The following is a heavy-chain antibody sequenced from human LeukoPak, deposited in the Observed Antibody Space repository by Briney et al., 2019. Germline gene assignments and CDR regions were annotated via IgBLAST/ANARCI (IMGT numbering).Heavy chain of an antibody. J-gene: IGHJ4*02. V-gene: IGHV3-23*01. CDR2: ISGSGGST. D-gene: IGHD6-13*01. CDR1: GFTFSSYG. Sequence: GGSLRLSCAASGFTFSSYGMSWVRQAPGKGLEWVSAISGSGGSTYYADSVKGRVTISRDNSKNTLYLQMNSLRAEDTAVYYCAKGLISSSWYFYFDYWGQGTLVTVSS. CDR3: AKGLISSSWYFYFDY.